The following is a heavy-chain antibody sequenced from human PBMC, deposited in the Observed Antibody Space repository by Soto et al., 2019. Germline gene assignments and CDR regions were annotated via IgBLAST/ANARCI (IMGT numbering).Heavy chain of an antibody. CDR1: GLTFSSYA. J-gene: IGHJ4*02. Sequence: RGSLRLCCAASGLTFSSYAMSWVRQAPGKGLEWVSAISGSGGSTYYADSVKGRFTISRDNSKNTLYLQMNSLRAEDTAVYYCAKGGGSSWYDYWGQGTLVTVSS. D-gene: IGHD6-13*01. CDR3: AKGGGSSWYDY. CDR2: ISGSGGST. V-gene: IGHV3-23*01.